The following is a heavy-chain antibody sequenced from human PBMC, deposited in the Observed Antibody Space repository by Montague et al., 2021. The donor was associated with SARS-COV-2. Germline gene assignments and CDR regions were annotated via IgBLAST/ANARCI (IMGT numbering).Heavy chain of an antibody. CDR2: IYYSGST. CDR3: ARAYGDYILLFYYYYGMDV. D-gene: IGHD4-17*01. J-gene: IGHJ6*02. CDR1: GGSISSSSYY. V-gene: IGHV4-39*01. Sequence: SETLSLTCTVSGGSISSSSYYWGWIRQPPGKGLEWIGSIYYSGSTYYNPSLKSRVSISVDTSKNQLSLKLSSVTAADTAVYYCARAYGDYILLFYYYYGMDVWGQGTTVTVSS.